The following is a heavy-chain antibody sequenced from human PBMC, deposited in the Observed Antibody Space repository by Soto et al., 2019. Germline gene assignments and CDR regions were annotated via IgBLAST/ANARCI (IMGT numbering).Heavy chain of an antibody. J-gene: IGHJ5*02. CDR3: ARDEKSNWFDP. CDR2: ISAYNGNT. CDR1: VYTFTSYG. Sequence: ASDKVSCKASVYTFTSYGISWVRQPPGQGLEWMGWISAYNGNTNYAQKLQGRVTMTTDTSTSTAYMELRSLRSDDTAVYYCARDEKSNWFDPWGQGTLVTVSS. V-gene: IGHV1-18*04.